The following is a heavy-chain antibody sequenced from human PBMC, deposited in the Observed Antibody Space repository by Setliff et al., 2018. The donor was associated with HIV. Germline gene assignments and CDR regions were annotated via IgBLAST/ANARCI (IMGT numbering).Heavy chain of an antibody. D-gene: IGHD6-6*01. J-gene: IGHJ4*02. CDR1: GFTFSSYP. CDR3: AKEPKLGGIAAPFDY. V-gene: IGHV3-23*01. CDR2: ISDGGGST. Sequence: WGSLRLSCAASGFTFSSYPMSWVRQSPGKGPEWVSAISDGGGSTYYAVSVKGRFTISRDNSKNTLYLQMNSLRVEDTAVYYCAKEPKLGGIAAPFDYWGQGALVTVSS.